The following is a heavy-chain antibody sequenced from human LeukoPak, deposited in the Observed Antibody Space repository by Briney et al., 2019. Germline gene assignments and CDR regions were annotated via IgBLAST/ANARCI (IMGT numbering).Heavy chain of an antibody. J-gene: IGHJ4*02. Sequence: SETLSLTCTVSGGASSGYYWSWIRQPAGQRLEWIGRFDSSGNTRYNPSLESRVTMSLDTSKNQLSLRLNSVTAADTAVYYCARGLVSEHRGQDLENFFDHWGQGILVTVSS. CDR2: FDSSGNT. CDR3: ARGLVSEHRGQDLENFFDH. V-gene: IGHV4-4*07. CDR1: GGASSGYY. D-gene: IGHD3-3*01.